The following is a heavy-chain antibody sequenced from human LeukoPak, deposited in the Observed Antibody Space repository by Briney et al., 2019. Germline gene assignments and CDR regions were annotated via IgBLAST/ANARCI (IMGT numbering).Heavy chain of an antibody. CDR1: GGSISSYY. V-gene: IGHV4-38-2*02. Sequence: SETLSPTCTVSGGSISSYYWGWIRLPPGKGLQWIGSIYHSGSTYYNPSLKSRVTISVDTSKNQFSLKLSSVTAADTAVYYCAKGYCRGNSCYDDRGAFDYWGQGTLVTVSS. CDR3: AKGYCRGNSCYDDRGAFDY. D-gene: IGHD2-2*01. CDR2: IYHSGST. J-gene: IGHJ4*02.